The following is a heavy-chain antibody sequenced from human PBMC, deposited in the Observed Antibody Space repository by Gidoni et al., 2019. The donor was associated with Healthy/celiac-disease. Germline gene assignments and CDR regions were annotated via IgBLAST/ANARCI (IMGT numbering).Heavy chain of an antibody. CDR2: ISYDGSNK. D-gene: IGHD2-15*01. J-gene: IGHJ4*02. Sequence: QVQLVESGGGVLQPGRALRLARAASGLPVRSYPMPGARQAPGKGLEWVAVISYDGSNKYYADSVKGRFTISRDNSKNTLYLQMNRLRAEDTAVYYCARGGGDGRYCSGGSCYSGPFFDYWGQGTLVTVSS. CDR3: ARGGGDGRYCSGGSCYSGPFFDY. CDR1: GLPVRSYP. V-gene: IGHV3-30-3*01.